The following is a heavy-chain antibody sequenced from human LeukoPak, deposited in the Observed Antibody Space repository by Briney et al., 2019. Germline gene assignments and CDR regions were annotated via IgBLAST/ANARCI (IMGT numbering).Heavy chain of an antibody. CDR1: GGSISSHY. CDR3: VRGGVYFDY. Sequence: PSETLSLTCTVSGGSISSHYWSWIRQPPGKGLEWIGSMYYSGSTNYNPSLKSRVTISVDTSKNQFSQKLNSVPAADTAVYYCVRGGVYFDYWGQGTLVTVSS. J-gene: IGHJ4*02. D-gene: IGHD3-16*01. CDR2: MYYSGST. V-gene: IGHV4-59*11.